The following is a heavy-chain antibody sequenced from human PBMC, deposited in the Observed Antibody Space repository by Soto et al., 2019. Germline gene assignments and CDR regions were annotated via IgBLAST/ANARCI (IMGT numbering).Heavy chain of an antibody. CDR1: GYIFSTNW. J-gene: IGHJ3*02. CDR2: IYPADSDT. V-gene: IGHV5-51*01. Sequence: GESLKISCKGSGYIFSTNWIGWVRQMPGKGLEWMGIIYPADSDTTYSPSFRGQVTISADKTTSTAYLQWSSLKASDTAMYYCARAYGARFDIWGQGTMVTVSS. CDR3: ARAYGARFDI. D-gene: IGHD4-17*01.